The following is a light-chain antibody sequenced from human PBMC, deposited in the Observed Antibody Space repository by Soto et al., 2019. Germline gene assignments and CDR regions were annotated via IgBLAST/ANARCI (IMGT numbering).Light chain of an antibody. J-gene: IGKJ3*01. Sequence: DIQMTQYPSSLSASVGDRVTIPCRASQSISSYLNWYQQKPGKAPKLLIYAASSLQSGVPSRFSGSGSGTDFALTISSLQPEEFATDYCQQSYSTLFTFGPGTKVDIK. CDR2: AAS. V-gene: IGKV1-39*01. CDR1: QSISSY. CDR3: QQSYSTLFT.